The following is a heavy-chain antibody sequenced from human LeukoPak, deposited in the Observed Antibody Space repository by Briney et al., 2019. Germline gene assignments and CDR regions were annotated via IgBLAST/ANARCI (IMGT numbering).Heavy chain of an antibody. CDR2: IYYSGST. CDR3: ARQMGGVVVPAAVSRNAFDI. V-gene: IGHV4-59*08. J-gene: IGHJ3*02. CDR1: GGSISSYY. Sequence: PSETLSLTCTVSGGSISSYYWSWIRQPPGKGLEWIGYIYYSGSTNYNPSLKSRVTISVDTSKNQFSLKLSPVTAADTAVYYCARQMGGVVVPAAVSRNAFDIWGQGTMVTVSS. D-gene: IGHD2-2*01.